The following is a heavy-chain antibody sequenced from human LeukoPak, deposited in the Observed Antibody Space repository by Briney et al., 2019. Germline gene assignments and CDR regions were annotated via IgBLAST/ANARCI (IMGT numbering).Heavy chain of an antibody. CDR2: IRYDGSNK. V-gene: IGHV3-30*02. CDR3: AKIKRSGSYFDAFDI. Sequence: GRSLSLSCAASGFTFNSYAMHWVRQAPGKGLEWVAFIRYDGSNKYYADSVKGRFTISRDNSKNTLYLQMNSLRAEDTAVYYCAKIKRSGSYFDAFDIWGQGTMVTVSS. CDR1: GFTFNSYA. J-gene: IGHJ3*02. D-gene: IGHD1-26*01.